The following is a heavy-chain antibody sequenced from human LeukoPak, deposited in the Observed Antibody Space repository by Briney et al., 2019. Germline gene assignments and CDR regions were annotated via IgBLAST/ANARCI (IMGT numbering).Heavy chain of an antibody. D-gene: IGHD3-10*01. CDR1: GGFFNQYD. CDR3: ALLRLATGVSPSISAVFYC. Sequence: PSETLSLTCGFTGGFFNQYDWNRLRQPPGKGLEWIGEINHSGSTSYNPSLKSRVSISVDTSSNQVSLKLTSVTAADTGGYDCALLRLATGVSPSISAVFYCWGQGTLVTVSS. J-gene: IGHJ4*02. V-gene: IGHV4-34*01. CDR2: INHSGST.